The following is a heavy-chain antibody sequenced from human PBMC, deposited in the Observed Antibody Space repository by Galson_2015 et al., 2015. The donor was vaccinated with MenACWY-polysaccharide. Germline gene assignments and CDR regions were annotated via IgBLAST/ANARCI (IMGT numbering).Heavy chain of an antibody. CDR2: LLPIYGTP. V-gene: IGHV1-69*13. D-gene: IGHD2-15*01. Sequence: SVKVSCKASGGTFSIFAISWERQAPGQRLEWMGGLLPIYGTPNYAQKFQGRVTITADESTSTAYMALSSLTSEDTAVFYCATSNADVYCSGGSCYLDSWGQGTLVTVSS. CDR3: ATSNADVYCSGGSCYLDS. J-gene: IGHJ4*02. CDR1: GGTFSIFA.